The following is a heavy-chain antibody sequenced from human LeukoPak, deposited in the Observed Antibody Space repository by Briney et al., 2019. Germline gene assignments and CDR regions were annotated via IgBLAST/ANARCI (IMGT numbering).Heavy chain of an antibody. CDR3: AEGDYDILTGYSSLDY. CDR2: IYYSGST. D-gene: IGHD3-9*01. V-gene: IGHV4-39*07. J-gene: IGHJ4*02. CDR1: GGSISSSSYY. Sequence: SETLSLTCTVSGGSISSSSYYWGWIRQPPGKGLEWIGSIYYSGSTYYNPSLKSRVTISVDKSKNQFSLKLSSVTAADTAVYYCAEGDYDILTGYSSLDYWGQGTLVTVSS.